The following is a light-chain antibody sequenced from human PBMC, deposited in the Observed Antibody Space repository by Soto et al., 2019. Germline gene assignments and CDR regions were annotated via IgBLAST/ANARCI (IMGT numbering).Light chain of an antibody. CDR2: AAS. CDR1: QGISSY. V-gene: IGKV1-9*01. CDR3: QQYYSYPLT. J-gene: IGKJ4*01. Sequence: IQLTQSPSSLSASVGDRVTITCRASQGISSYLAWYQQKPGKAPKLLIYAASTLQSGVPSRFSGSGSGTDFTLTISCLQSEDFATYYCQQYYSYPLTFGGGTKVDIK.